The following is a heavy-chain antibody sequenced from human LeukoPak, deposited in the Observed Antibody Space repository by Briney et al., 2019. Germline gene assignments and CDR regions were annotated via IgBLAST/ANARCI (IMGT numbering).Heavy chain of an antibody. CDR1: GFIFSTYS. CDR3: AKIGGNVVF. CDR2: ISSSGSTI. J-gene: IGHJ4*02. Sequence: GGSLRLSCAASGFIFSTYSMNWVRQAPGKGLEWVSYISSSGSTIYYADSVKGRFTISRDNSKNTLYLQMNSLRAEDTAVYYCAKIGGNVVFWGQGTLVTVSS. V-gene: IGHV3-48*01. D-gene: IGHD4-23*01.